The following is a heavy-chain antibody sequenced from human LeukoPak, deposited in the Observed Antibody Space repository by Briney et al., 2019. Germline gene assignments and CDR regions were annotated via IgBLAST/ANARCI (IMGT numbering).Heavy chain of an antibody. D-gene: IGHD6-19*01. CDR1: GGSISSYY. Sequence: PSETLSLTCTVSGGSISSYYWSWIRQPPGKGLEWIGYIYYSGSTKYNPSLKSRVTISVDTSKNQFSLKLSSVTAADTAVYYCARAKDSGRYYYYYYMDVWGKGTTVTVSS. CDR3: ARAKDSGRYYYYYYMDV. CDR2: IYYSGST. J-gene: IGHJ6*03. V-gene: IGHV4-59*01.